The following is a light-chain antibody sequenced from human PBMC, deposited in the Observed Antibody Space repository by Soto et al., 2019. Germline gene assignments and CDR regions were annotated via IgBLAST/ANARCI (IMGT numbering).Light chain of an antibody. J-gene: IGLJ1*01. CDR2: GTG. CDR1: SSNIGAGYD. Sequence: QSALTQPPSVSGAPGQRVTISCTGSSSNIGAGYDVHWYQQLPGTAPKLLIFGTGNRPSGVPDRFSGSKSDTSSSMAITGLQAEYEADYYCQTYDSSLSSRLLFGTVTKATDL. CDR3: QTYDSSLSSRLL. V-gene: IGLV1-40*01.